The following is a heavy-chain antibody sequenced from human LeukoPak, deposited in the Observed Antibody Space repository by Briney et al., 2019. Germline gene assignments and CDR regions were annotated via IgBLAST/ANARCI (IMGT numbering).Heavy chain of an antibody. D-gene: IGHD4-11*01. CDR2: IWSDGTEK. CDR1: GFTFSHYG. V-gene: IGHV3-33*08. J-gene: IGHJ4*02. CDR3: ARDAQRGFDYSNSLQY. Sequence: GGSLRLSCAVSGFTFSHYGMHWVRQAPGKGLEWVAVIWSDGTEKYYGDAVKGRFTTSRDNFRKTLYLQMNSLRGEDTAVYYCARDAQRGFDYSNSLQYWGQGTLVTVSS.